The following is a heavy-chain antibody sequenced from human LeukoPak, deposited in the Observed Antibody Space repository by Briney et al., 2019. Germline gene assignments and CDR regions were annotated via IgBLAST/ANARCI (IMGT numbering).Heavy chain of an antibody. J-gene: IGHJ3*02. CDR2: IYHRGST. Sequence: SETLSLTCAVSGSAVSSDDHFWSWIWQPPGRGLEWIGYIYHRGSTSYNPSLRSRVTVSLDKSRNQFSLNLYSVTAADTAVYYCARDRTGLHLGTASSKQQLVHVPLADAFDIWGQGTMVTVSS. CDR1: GSAVSSDDHF. D-gene: IGHD6-13*01. CDR3: ARDRTGLHLGTASSKQQLVHVPLADAFDI. V-gene: IGHV4-30-2*01.